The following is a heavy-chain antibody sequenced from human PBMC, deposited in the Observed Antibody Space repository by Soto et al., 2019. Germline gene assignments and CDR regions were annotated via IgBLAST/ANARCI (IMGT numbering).Heavy chain of an antibody. D-gene: IGHD5-12*01. Sequence: ASVKVSCKASGYTFFTYDISWVRRAPGQGLEWMGWISTYSGDTKYAQKFQGRVTMTTDTSTTTAYLELRSLRSDDTAVYYCARHHGPTTSENWFDPWGQGTLVTASS. CDR2: ISTYSGDT. J-gene: IGHJ5*02. CDR1: GYTFFTYD. CDR3: ARHHGPTTSENWFDP. V-gene: IGHV1-18*01.